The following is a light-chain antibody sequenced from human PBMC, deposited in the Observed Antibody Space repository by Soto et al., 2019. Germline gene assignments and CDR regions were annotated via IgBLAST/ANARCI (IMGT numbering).Light chain of an antibody. CDR1: SGSIASNY. CDR2: EDN. J-gene: IGLJ7*01. Sequence: NFMLTQPHSVSESPGKTVTISCTRISGSIASNYVQGYQQRPGSAPTTVIYEDNQRPSGVPDRFSGSIDSSSISPSLTISALKSEEEADYFCQSYDGSSAVFGGGTQLTVL. V-gene: IGLV6-57*04. CDR3: QSYDGSSAV.